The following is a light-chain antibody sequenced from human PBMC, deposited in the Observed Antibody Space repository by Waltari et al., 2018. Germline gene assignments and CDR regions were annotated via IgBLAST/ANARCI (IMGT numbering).Light chain of an antibody. Sequence: DIQMTQSPSSLSASVGDRVTITCQASQDINKYLNLYQQKPGKAPPLLIYDASNLEKGVPSRFSGSGSGTDFTFTITSLQPEDIATYYCQCYDNLPPLTFGGGTKVEIK. V-gene: IGKV1-33*01. CDR1: QDINKY. CDR3: QCYDNLPPLT. CDR2: DAS. J-gene: IGKJ4*01.